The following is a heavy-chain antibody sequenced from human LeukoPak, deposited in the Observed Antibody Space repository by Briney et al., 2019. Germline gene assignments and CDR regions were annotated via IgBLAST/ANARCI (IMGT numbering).Heavy chain of an antibody. CDR2: SSSSGSTI. CDR3: AREHCSSTSCSYFDY. Sequence: GGSLILSCAASGFTFSSYEMNWVRQAPGKGLEWVSYSSSSGSTIYYADSVKGRFTISRDNAKNSLYLQMNSLRAEDTAVYYCAREHCSSTSCSYFDYWGQGTLVTVSS. D-gene: IGHD2-2*01. J-gene: IGHJ4*02. V-gene: IGHV3-48*03. CDR1: GFTFSSYE.